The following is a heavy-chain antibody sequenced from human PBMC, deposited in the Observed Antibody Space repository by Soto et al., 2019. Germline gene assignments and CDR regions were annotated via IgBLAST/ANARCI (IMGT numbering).Heavy chain of an antibody. J-gene: IGHJ6*02. Sequence: ASVKVSCKASGYTFTSYDINWVRQATGQGLEWMGWMNPNSGNTGYAQKFQGRVTMTRNTSISTAYMELSSLRSEDTAVYYCASPGSITMVRGNPITNQRSYYYYGMEVWGQGTTVTVSS. V-gene: IGHV1-8*01. CDR2: MNPNSGNT. CDR1: GYTFTSYD. CDR3: ASPGSITMVRGNPITNQRSYYYYGMEV. D-gene: IGHD3-10*01.